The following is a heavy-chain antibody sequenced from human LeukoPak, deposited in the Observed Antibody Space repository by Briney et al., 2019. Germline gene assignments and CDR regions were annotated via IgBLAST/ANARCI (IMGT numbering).Heavy chain of an antibody. CDR1: GGSISSGGYS. J-gene: IGHJ5*02. CDR2: IYHSGST. CDR3: ARLATYYDFWSGSNWSDP. D-gene: IGHD3-3*01. V-gene: IGHV4-30-2*01. Sequence: SQTLSLTCAVSGGSISSGGYSWSWIRQPPGKGLEWIGYIYHSGSTYYNPSLKSRVTISVDRSKNQFSLKLSSVTAADTAVYHCARLATYYDFWSGSNWSDPWGQGTLVTVSS.